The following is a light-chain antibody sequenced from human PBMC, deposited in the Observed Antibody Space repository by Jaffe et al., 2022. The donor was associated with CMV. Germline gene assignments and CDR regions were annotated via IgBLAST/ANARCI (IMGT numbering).Light chain of an antibody. CDR1: SEYSSYA. J-gene: IGLJ3*02. V-gene: IGLV4-69*01. CDR3: QTWVTGMQV. Sequence: QLVLTQSPSASASLGASVKLTCTLSSEYSSYAIAWHQQQPEKGPRYLMKVNNDGSHNKGDGIPDRFSGSSSGAERYLTISSLQSEDEADYYCQTWVTGMQVFGGGTKLTVL. CDR2: VNNDGSH.